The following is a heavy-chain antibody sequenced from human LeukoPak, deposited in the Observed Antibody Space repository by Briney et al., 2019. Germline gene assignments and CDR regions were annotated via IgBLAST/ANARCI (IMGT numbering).Heavy chain of an antibody. CDR2: IIPIFGIA. CDR1: GGTFSSYA. J-gene: IGHJ5*02. Sequence: SVKVSCKASGGTFSSYAISWVRQAPGQGLEWMGGIIPIFGIANYAQKFQGRVTITADESTSTAYMELSSLRSEDTAVYYCARGHDFWSGSGGLQYNWFDPWGQGTLVTVSS. D-gene: IGHD3-3*01. CDR3: ARGHDFWSGSGGLQYNWFDP. V-gene: IGHV1-69*13.